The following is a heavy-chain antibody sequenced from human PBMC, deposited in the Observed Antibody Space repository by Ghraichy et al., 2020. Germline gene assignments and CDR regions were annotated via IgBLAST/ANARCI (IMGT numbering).Heavy chain of an antibody. D-gene: IGHD6-6*01. CDR2: LYYSENT. Sequence: SETLSLTCTVSGGSISSSSYYWGWIRQRPGQGLEWIGSLYYSENTYYNPSLKIRVTISVDTSKNQFSLKLGTVTAADTAVYYGAGFLYSSSSDFYFDYWGQGTLVTVPS. CDR3: AGFLYSSSSDFYFDY. CDR1: GGSISSSSYY. V-gene: IGHV4-39*01. J-gene: IGHJ4*02.